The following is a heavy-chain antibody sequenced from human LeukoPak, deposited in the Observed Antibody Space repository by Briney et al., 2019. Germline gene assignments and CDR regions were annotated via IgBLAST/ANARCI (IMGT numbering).Heavy chain of an antibody. CDR3: ARSPVLDRNDWSFAD. Sequence: GGSLKLSCEASGFTVSRNYMSWVGQAPGKGLKWVSISYSGGDTYYPDSVKSRFTVSRDNPKNTVYLQMNSLRADDTAVYFCARSPVLDRNDWSFADWGQGTLVTVSS. D-gene: IGHD1-1*01. CDR1: GFTVSRNY. V-gene: IGHV3-53*01. J-gene: IGHJ4*02. CDR2: SYSGGDT.